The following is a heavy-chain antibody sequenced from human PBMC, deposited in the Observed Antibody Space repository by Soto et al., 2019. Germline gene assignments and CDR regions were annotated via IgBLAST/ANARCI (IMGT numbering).Heavy chain of an antibody. CDR1: GFTFSSYA. V-gene: IGHV3-23*01. J-gene: IGHJ3*02. Sequence: EVQLLESGGGLVQPGGSLRLSCAASGFTFSSYAMSWVRQAPGKGLEWVSAISGSGGSTYYADSVKGRFTISRDNSKNTLYLQMNSMRAEYTAVYYCAKDRYPGGAFDIWGQGTMVTVSS. CDR3: AKDRYPGGAFDI. CDR2: ISGSGGST. D-gene: IGHD3-16*02.